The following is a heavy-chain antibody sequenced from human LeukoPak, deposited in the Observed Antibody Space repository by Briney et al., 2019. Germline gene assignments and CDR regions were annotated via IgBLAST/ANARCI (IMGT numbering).Heavy chain of an antibody. J-gene: IGHJ4*02. CDR3: ARIRWLRLEGFDY. Sequence: PSETLSLTCAVYGGSFSGYYWSWIRQPPGKGLEWIGEINRSGSTNYNPSLKSRVTISVDTSKNQFSLKLSSVTAADTAVYYCARIRWLRLEGFDYWGQGTLVTVSS. V-gene: IGHV4-34*01. D-gene: IGHD5-12*01. CDR2: INRSGST. CDR1: GGSFSGYY.